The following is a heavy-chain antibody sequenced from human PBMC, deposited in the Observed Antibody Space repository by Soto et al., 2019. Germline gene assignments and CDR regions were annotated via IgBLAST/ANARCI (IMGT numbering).Heavy chain of an antibody. D-gene: IGHD6-13*01. V-gene: IGHV1-8*01. CDR3: ARDSGAAGTGYYYYGMDV. CDR1: GYTFTSYD. J-gene: IGHJ6*02. Sequence: ASVKVSCKASGYTFTSYDINWVRQATGQGLEWMGWMNPNSGNTGYAQKFQGRVTMTRNTSMSTAYMELSSVTAADTAVYYCARDSGAAGTGYYYYGMDVWGQGTTVTVSS. CDR2: MNPNSGNT.